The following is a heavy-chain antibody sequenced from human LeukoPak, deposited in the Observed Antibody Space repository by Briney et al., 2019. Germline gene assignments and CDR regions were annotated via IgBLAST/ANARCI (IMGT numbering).Heavy chain of an antibody. CDR2: INHSGST. D-gene: IGHD5-24*01. CDR3: ARQRWLHSIFDY. V-gene: IGHV4-34*01. Sequence: PSETLSLTCAVYGGSFSGYYWSWIRQPPGKGLEWIGEINHSGSTNYNPSLKSRVTISVDTSENQFSLKLSSVTAADTAVYYCARQRWLHSIFDYWGQGTLVTVSS. CDR1: GGSFSGYY. J-gene: IGHJ4*02.